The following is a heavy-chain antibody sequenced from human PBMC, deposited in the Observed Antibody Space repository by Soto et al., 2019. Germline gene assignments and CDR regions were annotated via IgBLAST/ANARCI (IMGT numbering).Heavy chain of an antibody. CDR2: ISGSGGST. Sequence: EVQLLESGGGLVQPGGSLRLSCAASGFTFSSYAMSWVRQAPGKGLEWVSAISGSGGSTYYADSVKGRFTISRDNSKKTLYRKMNSRRAEDTAVYYCAKVGRYCSSTSCYSTFDYWGQGTLVPVSS. V-gene: IGHV3-23*01. CDR3: AKVGRYCSSTSCYSTFDY. CDR1: GFTFSSYA. J-gene: IGHJ4*02. D-gene: IGHD2-2*01.